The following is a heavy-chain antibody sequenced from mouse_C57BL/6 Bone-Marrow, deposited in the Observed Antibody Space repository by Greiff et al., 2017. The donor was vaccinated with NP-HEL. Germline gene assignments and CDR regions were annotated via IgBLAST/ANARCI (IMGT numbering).Heavy chain of an antibody. J-gene: IGHJ3*01. CDR1: GYTFTSYW. Sequence: QVQLQQPGAELVKPGASVKLSCKASGYTFTSYWMQWVKQRPGQGLEWIGEIDPSDSYTNYNQKFKGKATLTVDTSSSTAYMQLSSLTSEDSAVYYCARYGIYYGYDAWFAYGGQGTLVTVSA. CDR3: ARYGIYYGYDAWFAY. D-gene: IGHD2-2*01. CDR2: IDPSDSYT. V-gene: IGHV1-50*01.